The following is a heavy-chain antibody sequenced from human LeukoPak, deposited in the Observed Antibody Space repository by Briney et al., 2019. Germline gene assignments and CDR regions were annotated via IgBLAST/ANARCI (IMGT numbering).Heavy chain of an antibody. V-gene: IGHV3-7*04. CDR3: TSDRPGSSEM. CDR2: IKQDGSET. D-gene: IGHD1-14*01. CDR1: VFTSANYC. J-gene: IGHJ4*02. Sequence: GGSLRLSCKVSVFTSANYCMSWVRQAPGKGLEWVAYIKQDGSETNYVDSVRGRFTISRDNAKNSLYLQMNSLRDEDTAIYYCTSDRPGSSEMRGQGALVTVSS.